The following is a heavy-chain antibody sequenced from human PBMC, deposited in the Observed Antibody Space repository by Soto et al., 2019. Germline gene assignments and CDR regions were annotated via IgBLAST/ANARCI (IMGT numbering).Heavy chain of an antibody. CDR3: ARCRGRYSSSSPSNRWFDP. D-gene: IGHD6-6*01. CDR2: INQGGST. CDR1: GGSFSGFY. Sequence: SETLSLTCAVYGGSFSGFYWSWIRQPPGKGLEWIGEINQGGSTNYNPSLKSRVTISVDTSKNQVSLKLTSVTAADTAVYYCARCRGRYSSSSPSNRWFDPWGQGTLVTVSS. V-gene: IGHV4-34*01. J-gene: IGHJ5*02.